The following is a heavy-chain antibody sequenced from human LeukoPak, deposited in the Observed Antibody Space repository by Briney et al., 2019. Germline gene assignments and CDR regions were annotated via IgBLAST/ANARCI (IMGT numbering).Heavy chain of an antibody. CDR3: ARDLNLYYYDSSGRGLDP. V-gene: IGHV1-18*01. CDR2: IGAYNGNT. J-gene: IGHJ5*02. D-gene: IGHD3-22*01. CDR1: GYYS. Sequence: GASVKVSCKASGYYSISWVRQAPGQGLERMGWIGAYNGNTKYAPKLQGRVTMTTDTYTNTAYMELRSLTSDDTAVYFCARDLNLYYYDSSGRGLDPWGQGTLVTVSS.